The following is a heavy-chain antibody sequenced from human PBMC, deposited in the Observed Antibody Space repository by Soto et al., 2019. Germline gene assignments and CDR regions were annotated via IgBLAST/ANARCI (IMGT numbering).Heavy chain of an antibody. V-gene: IGHV4-30-4*01. CDR3: ATTFGYTSGWYSFDY. J-gene: IGHJ4*02. Sequence: PSETLSLTCSVSGGSISSGDYYWSWIRQPPGKGLEWIGYIYSSGTTYYNPSLKSRVTISVDTSKNQFSLKLTSVTAADTAVYYCATTFGYTSGWYSFDYWGQGTLVTVSS. CDR1: GGSISSGDYY. CDR2: IYSSGTT. D-gene: IGHD6-19*01.